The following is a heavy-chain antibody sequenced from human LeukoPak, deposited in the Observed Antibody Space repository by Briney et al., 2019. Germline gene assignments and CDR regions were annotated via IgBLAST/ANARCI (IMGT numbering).Heavy chain of an antibody. D-gene: IGHD3-10*01. CDR1: GGSIYSSY. CDR2: VHYAEGS. J-gene: IGHJ4*02. V-gene: IGHV4-59*01. Sequence: PSETLSLTCLVSGGSIYSSYWSWIRQSPGKGLEWIGYVHYAEGSYYNPSLKSRITLSVVTSKNQFSLRLNSVTAADTAVYYCAGYGSRSSYKAFDYWGQGTLVTVSS. CDR3: AGYGSRSSYKAFDY.